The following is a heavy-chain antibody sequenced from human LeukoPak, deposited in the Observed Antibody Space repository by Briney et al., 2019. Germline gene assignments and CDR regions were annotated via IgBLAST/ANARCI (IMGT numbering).Heavy chain of an antibody. CDR3: ARDGRAVAGDGDGDFDY. Sequence: GGSLRLSCAASGFTFSSYSMNWVRQAPGKGLAWVSSISSSSSYIYYADSVKGRFTISRDNAKNSLYLQMNSLRAEDTAVYYCARDGRAVAGDGDGDFDYWGQGTLVTVSS. CDR2: ISSSSSYI. V-gene: IGHV3-21*01. D-gene: IGHD6-19*01. J-gene: IGHJ4*02. CDR1: GFTFSSYS.